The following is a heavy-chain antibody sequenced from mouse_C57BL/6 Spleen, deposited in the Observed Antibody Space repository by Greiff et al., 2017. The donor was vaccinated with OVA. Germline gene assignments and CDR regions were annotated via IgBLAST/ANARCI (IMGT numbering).Heavy chain of an antibody. V-gene: IGHV1-54*01. CDR1: GYAFTNYL. D-gene: IGHD4-1*01. CDR2: INPGSGGT. CDR3: ARNWDFYYAMDY. Sequence: VQLVESGAELVRPGTSVKVSCKASGYAFTNYLIEWVKQRPGQGLEWIGVINPGSGGTNYNEKFKGKATLTADKSSSTAYMQLSSLTSEDSAVYFCARNWDFYYAMDYWGQGTSVTVSS. J-gene: IGHJ4*01.